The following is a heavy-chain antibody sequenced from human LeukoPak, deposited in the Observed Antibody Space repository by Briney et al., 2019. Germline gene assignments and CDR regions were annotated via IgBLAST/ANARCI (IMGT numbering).Heavy chain of an antibody. CDR3: ARVIRYGYVVNNWFDP. D-gene: IGHD5-12*01. V-gene: IGHV4-39*07. CDR1: GVSISNSSYY. Sequence: PSETLSLTCTVSGVSISNSSYYWGWIRQPPGKGLEWIGSIYYSGSTYYNPSLKSRVTISVDTSKNQFSLKLSSVTAADTAVYYCARVIRYGYVVNNWFDPWGQGTLVTVSS. J-gene: IGHJ5*02. CDR2: IYYSGST.